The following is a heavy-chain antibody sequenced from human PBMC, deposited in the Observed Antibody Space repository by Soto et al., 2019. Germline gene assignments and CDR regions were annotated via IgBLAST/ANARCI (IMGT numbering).Heavy chain of an antibody. CDR1: GITLSNAW. V-gene: IGHV3-15*01. D-gene: IGHD1-1*01. CDR2: IRSKGDGGAT. J-gene: IGHJ3*02. CDR3: TSTRPGTNVFDI. Sequence: EVQLAESGGGLVEPGGSLRLSCAGSGITLSNAWMNWVRQAAGKGLEWVGRIRSKGDGGATEYAAPVKVRFTFSRDDSENTLFLQMSALKPEDTGVYFCTSTRPGTNVFDIWGPGTMVIVSS.